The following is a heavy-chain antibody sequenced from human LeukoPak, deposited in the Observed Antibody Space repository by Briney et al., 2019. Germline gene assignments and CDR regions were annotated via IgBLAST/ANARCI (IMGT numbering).Heavy chain of an antibody. V-gene: IGHV5-51*01. J-gene: IGHJ4*02. CDR1: GYSFTSYW. Sequence: GGSLKISCKGSGYSFTSYWIGWVRQMPGKGLEWMGSIYPGDSDTRYSPSFQGQVTISADKSISTAHLQWSGLKASDTAMYYCARQRFYYGSGSQAEYWGQGTLVTVSS. D-gene: IGHD3-10*01. CDR3: ARQRFYYGSGSQAEY. CDR2: IYPGDSDT.